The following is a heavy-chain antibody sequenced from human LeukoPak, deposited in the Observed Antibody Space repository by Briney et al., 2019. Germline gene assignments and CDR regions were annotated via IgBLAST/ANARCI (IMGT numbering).Heavy chain of an antibody. D-gene: IGHD3-22*01. CDR2: ISSSSSYI. CDR3: AREHTKYYYDSSGYSVGAFDI. CDR1: GFTFSSYS. J-gene: IGHJ3*02. Sequence: GGSLRLSCAASGFTFSSYSMNWVRQAPGKGLEWVSSISSSSSYIYYADSVKGRFTISRDNAKNSLYLQMNSLRAEDTAVYYCAREHTKYYYDSSGYSVGAFDIWGQGTMVTVSS. V-gene: IGHV3-21*01.